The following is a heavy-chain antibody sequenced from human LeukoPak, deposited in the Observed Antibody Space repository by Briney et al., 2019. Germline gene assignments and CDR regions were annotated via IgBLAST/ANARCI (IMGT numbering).Heavy chain of an antibody. CDR1: GFTFISSW. CDR3: ARHGNWAFDF. CDR2: INEVGSDK. Sequence: HPGGSLRLSCAASGFTFISSWMSWVRQAPGKGVEWVATINEVGSDKQYMDSVKGRLSISRDNPKNSLYLQMNSPRAEDTAVYFCARHGNWAFDFWGQGTMVTVSS. V-gene: IGHV3-7*04. D-gene: IGHD1-1*01. J-gene: IGHJ3*01.